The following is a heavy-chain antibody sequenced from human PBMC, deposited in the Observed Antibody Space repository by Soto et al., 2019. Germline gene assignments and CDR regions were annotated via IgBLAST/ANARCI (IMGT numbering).Heavy chain of an antibody. J-gene: IGHJ4*02. CDR1: GGSIYTYS. Sequence: SETLSLTCTVSGGSIYTYSWTWLRQPAGKVLEWIGHIYSSGSANYNPSLKSRVSMSVDTSKNQFSLKLNSVTAADTAVYYCATIVGANDYWGQGALVTVSS. CDR3: ATIVGANDY. D-gene: IGHD1-26*01. CDR2: IYSSGSA. V-gene: IGHV4-4*07.